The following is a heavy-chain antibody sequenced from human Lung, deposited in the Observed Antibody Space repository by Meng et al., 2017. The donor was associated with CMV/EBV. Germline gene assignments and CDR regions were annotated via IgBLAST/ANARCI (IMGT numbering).Heavy chain of an antibody. J-gene: IGHJ4*02. CDR3: ASGTPGRSYCDY. Sequence: QVHLLQSGPDVKKPGASVRVSGKASGYTFGSYGICWVRQAPGQGLEWMGWFVNYVDTYPAPKFQGRVTMTTDTHTNTAFMELRSLTSDDTAVYYCASGTPGRSYCDYWGQGTLVTVSS. CDR2: FVNYVDT. V-gene: IGHV1-18*01. CDR1: GYTFGSYG. D-gene: IGHD2-15*01.